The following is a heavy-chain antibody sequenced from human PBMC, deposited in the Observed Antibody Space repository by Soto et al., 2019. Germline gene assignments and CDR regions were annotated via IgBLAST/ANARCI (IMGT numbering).Heavy chain of an antibody. CDR3: ASGVAPLYFDL. Sequence: QLQLQESGPGLVKPSETLSLTCTVSGGSISSSSYYWGWIRQPPGKGLEWIGSIYYSGSTYYNPSLKSRVTISVDTSKNQFSLKLSSVTAADTAVYYCASGVAPLYFDLWGRGTLVTVSS. D-gene: IGHD3-3*01. J-gene: IGHJ2*01. CDR1: GGSISSSSYY. V-gene: IGHV4-39*01. CDR2: IYYSGST.